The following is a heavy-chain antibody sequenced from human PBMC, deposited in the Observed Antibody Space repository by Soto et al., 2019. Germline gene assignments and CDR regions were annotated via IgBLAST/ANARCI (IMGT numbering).Heavy chain of an antibody. V-gene: IGHV1-2*02. J-gene: IGHJ6*02. CDR1: GYTFTGYY. CDR3: ARDRRVATSRMDV. Sequence: GASVKVSCKASGYTFTGYYMHWVRQAPGQGLEWMGWINPNSGGTNYAQKFQGRVTMTGDTSISTAYMELSRLRSDDTAVYYCARDRRVATSRMDVWGQGTTVTVSS. D-gene: IGHD5-12*01. CDR2: INPNSGGT.